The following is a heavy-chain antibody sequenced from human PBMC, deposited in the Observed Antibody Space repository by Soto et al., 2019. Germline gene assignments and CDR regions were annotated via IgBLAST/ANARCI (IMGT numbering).Heavy chain of an antibody. CDR2: IDWDDDK. V-gene: IGHV2-70*11. Sequence: SGPTLVNPPQTLTLTCTFSGFSLSTSGMCVSWIRQPPGKALEWLARIDWDDDKYYSTSLKTRLTISKDTSKNQVVLTMTNMDPVDTATYYCARTLSGYGSPYFDYWGQGTLVTVSS. J-gene: IGHJ4*02. D-gene: IGHD5-12*01. CDR3: ARTLSGYGSPYFDY. CDR1: GFSLSTSGMC.